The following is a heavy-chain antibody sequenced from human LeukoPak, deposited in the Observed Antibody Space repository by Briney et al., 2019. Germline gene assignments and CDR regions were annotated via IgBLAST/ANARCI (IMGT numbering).Heavy chain of an antibody. Sequence: ASVKVSCKASGYTFTGYYMHWVRQAPGQGLEWMGWININSGGTNYAQKFQDRVTMTRDTSISTAYMELSRLRSDDTAVYYCARDLVAGTIDYWGQGTLVTVSS. CDR3: ARDLVAGTIDY. CDR2: ININSGGT. CDR1: GYTFTGYY. V-gene: IGHV1-2*02. D-gene: IGHD6-19*01. J-gene: IGHJ4*02.